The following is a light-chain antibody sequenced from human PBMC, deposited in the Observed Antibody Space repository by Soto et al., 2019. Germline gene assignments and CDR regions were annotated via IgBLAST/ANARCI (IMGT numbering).Light chain of an antibody. V-gene: IGKV3-15*01. CDR3: QKCKVAPFT. CDR1: QSLGDN. Sequence: EIVMTQSPATLAVSPGDTATLSCRASQSLGDNLAWYQQKPGQAPRLLIFRASSRAKGVPARFSASGSGTEFTLTISGLQSEDFAVYYCQKCKVAPFTFGGGTKVEIK. J-gene: IGKJ4*01. CDR2: RAS.